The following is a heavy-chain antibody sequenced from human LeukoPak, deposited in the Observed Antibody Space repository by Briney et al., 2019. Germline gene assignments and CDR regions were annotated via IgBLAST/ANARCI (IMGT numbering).Heavy chain of an antibody. CDR3: ARDHQYQLLESWFDP. Sequence: ASVKVSCKASGYTFTGYYMHWVRQAPGQGLEWMGWINPNSGGTNYAQKFEGRVTMTRDTSISTAYMELSRLRSDDTAVYYCARDHQYQLLESWFDPWGQGTLVTVSS. D-gene: IGHD2-2*01. CDR2: INPNSGGT. V-gene: IGHV1-2*02. J-gene: IGHJ5*02. CDR1: GYTFTGYY.